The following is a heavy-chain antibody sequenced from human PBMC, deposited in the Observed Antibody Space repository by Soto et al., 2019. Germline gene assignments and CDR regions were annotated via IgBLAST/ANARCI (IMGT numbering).Heavy chain of an antibody. V-gene: IGHV6-1*01. Sequence: SQTLSLTCAISGDSVSSNSAAWNWIRQSPSRGLEWLGRTYYRSKWYNDYAVSVKSRITINPDTSKNQFSLQLNSVTPEDTAVYYCARDKGGYYYDSSGYYPQWFDPWGQGTLVTVSS. J-gene: IGHJ5*02. CDR2: TYYRSKWYN. CDR1: GDSVSSNSAA. D-gene: IGHD3-22*01. CDR3: ARDKGGYYYDSSGYYPQWFDP.